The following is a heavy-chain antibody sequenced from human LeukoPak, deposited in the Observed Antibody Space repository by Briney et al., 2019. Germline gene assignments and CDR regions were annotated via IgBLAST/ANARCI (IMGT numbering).Heavy chain of an antibody. J-gene: IGHJ4*02. CDR2: IYYSGST. CDR3: ASSPSIAVAGIDY. CDR1: GGSISSSSYY. V-gene: IGHV4-39*01. D-gene: IGHD6-19*01. Sequence: SETQSLTCTVSGGSISSSSYYWGWIRQPPGKGLEWIGSIYYSGSTYYNPSLKSRVTISVDTSKNQFSLKLSSVTAADTAVYYCASSPSIAVAGIDYWGQGTLVTVSS.